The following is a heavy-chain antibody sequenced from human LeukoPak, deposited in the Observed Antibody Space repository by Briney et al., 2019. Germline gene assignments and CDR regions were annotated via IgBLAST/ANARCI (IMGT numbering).Heavy chain of an antibody. CDR2: IIPIFGTA. Sequence: ASVKVSCKASGGTFSSYAISWVRQAPGQGLEWMGGIIPIFGTANYAQKFQGRVTITADESTSTAYTELSSLRSEDTAVYYCARAGYYDFWSGYHYYYYMDVWGKGTTVTVSS. CDR3: ARAGYYDFWSGYHYYYYMDV. CDR1: GGTFSSYA. D-gene: IGHD3-3*01. J-gene: IGHJ6*03. V-gene: IGHV1-69*13.